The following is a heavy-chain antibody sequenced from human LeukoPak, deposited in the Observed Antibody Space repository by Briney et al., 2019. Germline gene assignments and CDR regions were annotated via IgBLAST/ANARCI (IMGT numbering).Heavy chain of an antibody. V-gene: IGHV4-59*01. CDR1: GGSISGYY. CDR2: ISYSGST. D-gene: IGHD6-19*01. Sequence: SETLSLTCTVSGGSISGYYWSWIRQPPGKGLEWVGYISYSGSTNYNSSLKSRVTISVDTSKNQFSLKLSSVTAADTAIYYCARDGRAGSLFAYWGQGTLVTVSS. J-gene: IGHJ4*02. CDR3: ARDGRAGSLFAY.